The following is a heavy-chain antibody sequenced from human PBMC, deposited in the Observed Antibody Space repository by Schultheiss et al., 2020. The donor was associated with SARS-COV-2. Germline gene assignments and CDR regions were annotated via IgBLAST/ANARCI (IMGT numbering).Heavy chain of an antibody. CDR3: ATRKWVNCSSTSCNWFDP. CDR2: IIPIFGTA. CDR1: GYTFTSYG. V-gene: IGHV1-69*06. D-gene: IGHD2-2*01. J-gene: IGHJ5*02. Sequence: SVKVSCKASGYTFTSYGISWVRQAPGQGLEWMGGIIPIFGTANYAQKFQGRVTMTEDTSTDTAYMELSSLRSEDTAVYYCATRKWVNCSSTSCNWFDPWGQGTLVTVSS.